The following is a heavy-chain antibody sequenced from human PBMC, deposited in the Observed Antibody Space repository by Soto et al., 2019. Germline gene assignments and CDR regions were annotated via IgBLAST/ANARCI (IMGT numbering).Heavy chain of an antibody. CDR2: ITPFNGNT. Sequence: SVKVASKASGYTFTYRYLHWVRHAPREALEWMGCITPFNGNTNYEQKFQDRVTITRDRSMSTAYMELSSLRSEDTAMYSCASSAEPYDSSGYYFDYWGEGPLVTVSS. CDR1: GYTFTYRY. D-gene: IGHD3-22*01. J-gene: IGHJ4*02. CDR3: ASSAEPYDSSGYYFDY. V-gene: IGHV1-45*03.